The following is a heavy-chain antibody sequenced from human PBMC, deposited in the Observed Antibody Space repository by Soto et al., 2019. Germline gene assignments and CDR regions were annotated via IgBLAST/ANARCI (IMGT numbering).Heavy chain of an antibody. CDR2: IKSKTDGGTT. V-gene: IGHV3-15*01. Sequence: GGSLRLSCAASGFTFSNAWMSWVRQAPGKGLEWVGRIKSKTDGGTTDYAAPVKGRFTISRDDSKNTLYLQMNSLKTEDTAVYYCPTDPPLPQQLGNYYYYYYMDVWGKGTTVTVSS. D-gene: IGHD6-13*01. J-gene: IGHJ6*03. CDR3: PTDPPLPQQLGNYYYYYYMDV. CDR1: GFTFSNAW.